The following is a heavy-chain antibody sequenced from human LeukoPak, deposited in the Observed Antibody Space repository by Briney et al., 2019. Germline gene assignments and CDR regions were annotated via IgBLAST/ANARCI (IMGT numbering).Heavy chain of an antibody. CDR1: GFSHSTTGVG. J-gene: IGHJ4*02. Sequence: GPTLVKPTQSLTLTCIFSGFSHSTTGVGVGWIRQPPVEALQWLALIYWDEDERFNQSLTSRLTIFKDTFKNLVVLTMSNMDPVDTASYYCARRPIAQDYYFDFWGLGTLVTVSS. CDR2: IYWDEDE. D-gene: IGHD6-13*01. CDR3: ARRPIAQDYYFDF. V-gene: IGHV2-5*02.